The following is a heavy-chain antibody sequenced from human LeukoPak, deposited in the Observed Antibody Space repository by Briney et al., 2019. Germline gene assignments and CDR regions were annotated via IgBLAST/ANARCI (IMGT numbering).Heavy chain of an antibody. CDR3: ARVISYSSGWYDWFDP. V-gene: IGHV1-2*02. CDR1: GYTFTGYY. CDR2: INPNSGGT. Sequence: GASVKVSCKASGYTFTGYYMHWVRQAPGQGLEWMGWINPNSGGTNYAQKFQGRVTMTRDTPISTAYMELSRLRSDDTAVYYCARVISYSSGWYDWFDPWGQGTLVTVSS. J-gene: IGHJ5*02. D-gene: IGHD6-19*01.